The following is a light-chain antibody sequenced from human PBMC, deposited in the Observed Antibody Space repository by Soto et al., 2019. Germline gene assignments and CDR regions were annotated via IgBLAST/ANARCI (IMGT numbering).Light chain of an antibody. CDR1: QSVSKS. CDR3: QQRASWPLLT. J-gene: IGKJ4*01. Sequence: DIVLTQSPATLSLSPGERASLSCRASQSVSKSLAWYHQKPGQPPRLLIYDASTRATGIPARFTGSGSGTDFTLSISSLEPEDFAVYYCQQRASWPLLTFGGGTKVEIK. V-gene: IGKV3-11*01. CDR2: DAS.